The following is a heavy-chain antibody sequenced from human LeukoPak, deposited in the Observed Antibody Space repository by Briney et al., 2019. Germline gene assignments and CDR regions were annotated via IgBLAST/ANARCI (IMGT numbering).Heavy chain of an antibody. J-gene: IGHJ4*02. V-gene: IGHV1-18*01. D-gene: IGHD3-10*01. Sequence: GASVKVSCKASGYTFTSYGISWVRQAPGQGLEWMGWISAYNGNTNYAQKLQGRVTMTRNTSISTAYMELSSLRSEDTAVYYCARAAGLYGSGSYSPGYWGQGTLVTVSS. CDR1: GYTFTSYG. CDR3: ARAAGLYGSGSYSPGY. CDR2: ISAYNGNT.